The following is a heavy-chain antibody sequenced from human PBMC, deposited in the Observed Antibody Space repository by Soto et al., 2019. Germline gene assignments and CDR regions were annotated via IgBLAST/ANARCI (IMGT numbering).Heavy chain of an antibody. CDR3: ASRKRFQKIGYCSGGSCSPPLDY. J-gene: IGHJ4*02. Sequence: QVQLQQWGAGLLKPSETLSLTCAVYGGSFSGYYWSWIRQPPGKGLEWIGAINHSGSTNYNPSLQSRVTISVDTSKNQFSLKLSSVTAAYTAVYYCASRKRFQKIGYCSGGSCSPPLDYWGQGTLVTVSS. CDR2: INHSGST. V-gene: IGHV4-34*01. D-gene: IGHD2-15*01. CDR1: GGSFSGYY.